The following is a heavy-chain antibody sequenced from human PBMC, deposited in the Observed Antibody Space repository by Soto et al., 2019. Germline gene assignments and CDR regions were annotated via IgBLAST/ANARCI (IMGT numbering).Heavy chain of an antibody. J-gene: IGHJ4*02. D-gene: IGHD2-15*01. CDR2: ISYDGSNK. Sequence: GRSLRLSCAASGFTFSSYAMDWVRQAPGKGPGWVAVISYDGSNKYYADSVKGRFTISRDSSKNTLYLQVNSMRVEDTAMYYCAKEKGSWHTLDYWGQGTLVTASS. CDR3: AKEKGSWHTLDY. CDR1: GFTFSSYA. V-gene: IGHV3-30*04.